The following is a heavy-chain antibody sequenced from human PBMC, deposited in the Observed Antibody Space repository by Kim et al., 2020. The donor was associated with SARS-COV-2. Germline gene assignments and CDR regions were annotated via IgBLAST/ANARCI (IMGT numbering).Heavy chain of an antibody. CDR1: GFTFSSYS. V-gene: IGHV3-21*01. CDR2: ISSSSSYI. D-gene: IGHD2-21*01. J-gene: IGHJ6*02. CDR3: ARDPYGGDLFYYYYGVDV. Sequence: GGSLRLSCAASGFTFSSYSMNWVRQAPGKGLEWVAAISSSSSYIYYADSAKGRFTISRDNAKNSLYLQMNSLRAEDTAVYYCARDPYGGDLFYYYYGVDVWGQGPTVTVSS.